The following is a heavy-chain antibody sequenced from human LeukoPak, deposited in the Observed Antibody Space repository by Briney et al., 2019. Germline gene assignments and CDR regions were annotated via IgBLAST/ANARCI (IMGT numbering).Heavy chain of an antibody. CDR2: IYNRGST. V-gene: IGHV4-4*07. CDR1: GGSINNYY. D-gene: IGHD2-15*01. CDR3: ARGRYCSADICSGGDAFDI. Sequence: SETLSLTCTVSGGSINNYYWRWIRQPAGKGLEWIGRIYNRGSTNYNPSLKSRVTMSVDTSKNQFSLKLSSVTAADTAVYYCARGRYCSADICSGGDAFDIWGQGTMVSVSS. J-gene: IGHJ3*02.